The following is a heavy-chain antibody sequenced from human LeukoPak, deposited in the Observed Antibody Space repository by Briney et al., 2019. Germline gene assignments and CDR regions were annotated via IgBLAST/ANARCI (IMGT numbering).Heavy chain of an antibody. CDR2: IYTSGSA. J-gene: IGHJ4*02. CDR1: GGSISSYY. D-gene: IGHD1-26*01. Sequence: SETLSLTCTVSGGSISSYYWSWIRQPPGKGLEWIGYIYTSGSANYNPPLKSRVTISVDTSKNQFSLKLSSVTAADTAVYYCARYGGSYTPYYFDYWGQGTLVTVSS. CDR3: ARYGGSYTPYYFDY. V-gene: IGHV4-4*09.